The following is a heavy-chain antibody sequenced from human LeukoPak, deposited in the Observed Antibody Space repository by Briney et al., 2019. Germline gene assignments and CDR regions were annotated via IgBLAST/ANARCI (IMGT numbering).Heavy chain of an antibody. CDR1: GFTVSSNY. D-gene: IGHD3-16*01. J-gene: IGHJ4*02. V-gene: IGHV3-53*01. Sequence: GGSLRLSCAASGFTVSSNYMSWVRQAPGKGLEWVSVIYSGGSTYYADSVKSRFTISRDNSKNTLYLQMNSLRAEDTAVYYCARSRGLEMFDYWGQGTLVTVSS. CDR2: IYSGGST. CDR3: ARSRGLEMFDY.